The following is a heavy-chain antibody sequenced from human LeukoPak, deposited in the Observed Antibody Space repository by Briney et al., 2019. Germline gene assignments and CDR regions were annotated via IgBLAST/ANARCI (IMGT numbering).Heavy chain of an antibody. CDR1: GGTFSSYT. Sequence: AXVKVSCKASGGTFSSYTISWVRQAPGQGLEWMGRIIPILGIAKYAQKLQGRVTITADKYTRTAYMELSSLRSEDTAVYYCARDWAKGGCSSTSCYSKYNWFDPWGQGTLVTVSS. J-gene: IGHJ5*02. CDR3: ARDWAKGGCSSTSCYSKYNWFDP. CDR2: IIPILGIA. D-gene: IGHD2-2*01. V-gene: IGHV1-69*04.